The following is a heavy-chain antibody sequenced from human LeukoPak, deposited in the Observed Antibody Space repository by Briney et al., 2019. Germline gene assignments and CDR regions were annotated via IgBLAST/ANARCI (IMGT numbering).Heavy chain of an antibody. Sequence: SETLSLTCAVSGVSISSGGYSWSWIRQPPGKGLEWIGYIYHSGSTYYNPSLKSRVTISVDRSKNQFSLKLSSVTAADTAVYYCARYSSGYSFDYWGQGTLVTVSS. J-gene: IGHJ4*02. V-gene: IGHV4-30-2*01. CDR2: IYHSGST. CDR1: GVSISSGGYS. CDR3: ARYSSGYSFDY. D-gene: IGHD3-22*01.